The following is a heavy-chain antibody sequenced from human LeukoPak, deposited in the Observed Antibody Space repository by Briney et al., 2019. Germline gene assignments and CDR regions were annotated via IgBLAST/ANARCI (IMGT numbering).Heavy chain of an antibody. CDR2: IRYDGSNK. CDR3: AEDRSAAQWVEELPV. D-gene: IGHD3-10*01. Sequence: GGSLRLSCAASGFTFSNYWMTWVRQAPGRGLEWVAFIRYDGSNKYYADSVKGRFTISRDNSKNTLDLQMNSLRTEDTAVYYDAEDRSAAQWVEELPVWGQGTLVTVSS. CDR1: GFTFSNYW. J-gene: IGHJ4*02. V-gene: IGHV3-30*02.